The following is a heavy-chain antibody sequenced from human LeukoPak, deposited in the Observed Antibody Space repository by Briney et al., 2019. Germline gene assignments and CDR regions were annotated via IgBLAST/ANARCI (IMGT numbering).Heavy chain of an antibody. CDR1: GFTFSNAW. CDR3: TTERSYCSSTSCYRFDY. D-gene: IGHD2-2*01. V-gene: IGHV3-15*01. CDR2: IKSKTDGGTT. J-gene: IGHJ4*02. Sequence: GGSLRLSCAASGFTFSNAWMSWVRQAPGKGLEWVGRIKSKTDGGTTDYAAPVKGRFTISRDDSKNTLYLQMNSLKTEDTAVYYCTTERSYCSSTSCYRFDYWGQGTLVTVSS.